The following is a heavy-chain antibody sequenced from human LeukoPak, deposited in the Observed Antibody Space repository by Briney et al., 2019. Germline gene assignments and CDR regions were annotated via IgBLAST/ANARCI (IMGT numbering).Heavy chain of an antibody. D-gene: IGHD4-17*01. Sequence: GGSLRLSCAASGFTFSSYSMNWVRQAPGKGLEWVSSISSSSTYIFYADSVKGRFTISKDNAKNSLYLQMNSLRAEDTAVYYCASDYGDYSSYYYGMDVWGQGTTVTVSS. CDR2: ISSSSTYI. J-gene: IGHJ6*02. V-gene: IGHV3-21*01. CDR3: ASDYGDYSSYYYGMDV. CDR1: GFTFSSYS.